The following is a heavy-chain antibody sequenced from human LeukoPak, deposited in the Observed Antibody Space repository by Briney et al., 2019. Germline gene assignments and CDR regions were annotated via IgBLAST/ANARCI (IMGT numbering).Heavy chain of an antibody. Sequence: SETLSLTCAVYGGSFSAFHWNWIRQSPAKGLEWLGEMKQSGTPRYNPSLKSRVTISLDMSKNQFSLNLSSVTAADTAMYYCASSYFYDGTRYFDYWGLGTLVTVSS. V-gene: IGHV4-34*01. D-gene: IGHD3-22*01. CDR1: GGSFSAFH. CDR3: ASSYFYDGTRYFDY. CDR2: MKQSGTP. J-gene: IGHJ4*02.